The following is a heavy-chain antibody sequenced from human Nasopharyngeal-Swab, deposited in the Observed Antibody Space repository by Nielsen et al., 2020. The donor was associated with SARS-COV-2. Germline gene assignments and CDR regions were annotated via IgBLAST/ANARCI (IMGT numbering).Heavy chain of an antibody. Sequence: VRQATGKGLEWVASISGSNNYTYYADPVKGRFTISRDNAKNSLFLQVNSLRAEDTAVYYCAREGGRFSSTWHYYSYGMDVWGQGTTVTVSS. CDR2: ISGSNNYT. CDR3: AREGGRFSSTWHYYSYGMDV. J-gene: IGHJ6*02. V-gene: IGHV3-21*06. D-gene: IGHD6-13*01.